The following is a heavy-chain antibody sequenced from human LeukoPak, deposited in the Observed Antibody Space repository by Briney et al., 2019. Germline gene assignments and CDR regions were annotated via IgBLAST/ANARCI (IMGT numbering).Heavy chain of an antibody. V-gene: IGHV4-38-2*02. D-gene: IGHD3-9*01. J-gene: IGHJ3*02. Sequence: SETLSLTCTVSGYSISNGYYWGWIRQPPGKGLEWIGSIYHTGSTYYNPSLKSRVTISVDTSKNQFSLKLSSVTAADTAVYYCARARGILTGYYQTDAFDIWGQGTMVTVSS. CDR2: IYHTGST. CDR1: GYSISNGYY. CDR3: ARARGILTGYYQTDAFDI.